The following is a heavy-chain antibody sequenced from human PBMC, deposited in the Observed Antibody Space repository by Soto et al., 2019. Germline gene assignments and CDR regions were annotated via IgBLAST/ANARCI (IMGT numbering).Heavy chain of an antibody. J-gene: IGHJ4*02. CDR2: IKSKTDGGTT. CDR3: TTEPSGYYDFWSGSQTRLESFDY. V-gene: IGHV3-15*07. D-gene: IGHD3-3*01. Sequence: PGGSLRLSCAASGFTFSNAWMNWVRQAPGKGLERVGRIKSKTDGGTTDYAAPVKGRFTISRDDSKNTLYLQMNSLKTEDTAVYYCTTEPSGYYDFWSGSQTRLESFDYWGQGTLVTVSS. CDR1: GFTFSNAW.